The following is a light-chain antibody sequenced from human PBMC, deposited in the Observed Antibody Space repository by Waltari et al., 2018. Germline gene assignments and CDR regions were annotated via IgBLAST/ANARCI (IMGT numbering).Light chain of an antibody. CDR2: AAS. CDR3: LQDYKYPRT. J-gene: IGKJ1*01. Sequence: AIQMTQSPSSLSASVGDRVTISCRASQGIGNDLGWYQQKPGTAPKLLIYAASTLQSGVPSRCSGSGSGTDFTLTISSLQPEDFATYYCLQDYKYPRTFGQGTKVEIK. V-gene: IGKV1-6*02. CDR1: QGIGND.